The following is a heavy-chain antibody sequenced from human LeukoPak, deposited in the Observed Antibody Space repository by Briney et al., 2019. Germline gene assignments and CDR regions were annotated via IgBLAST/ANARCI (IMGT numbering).Heavy chain of an antibody. CDR1: GGSISSGDYY. Sequence: SQTLSLTCTVSGGSISSGDYYWSWIRQPPGKGLEWIGYIYYSGSTYYNPSLKSRVTISVDTSKNQFSLKLSSVTAADTAVHYCARDIYDFWSGYLDYWGQGTLVTVSS. CDR3: ARDIYDFWSGYLDY. V-gene: IGHV4-30-4*01. CDR2: IYYSGST. J-gene: IGHJ4*02. D-gene: IGHD3-3*01.